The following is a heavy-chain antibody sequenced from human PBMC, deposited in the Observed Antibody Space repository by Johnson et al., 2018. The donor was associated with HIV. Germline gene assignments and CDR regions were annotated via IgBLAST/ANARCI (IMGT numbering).Heavy chain of an antibody. Sequence: VQLVESGGGVVQPGRSLRLSCAASGFTFNSYGMNWMRQAPGKGLEWVSHISSSGSTIYYADSLKGRFTISRDTAKKSMYLQMNSLRAEDTALYYCARVYVVSHSDFWSGYYNPFDIWGQGTMVTVSS. V-gene: IGHV3-48*04. J-gene: IGHJ3*02. CDR2: ISSSGSTI. CDR1: GFTFNSYG. D-gene: IGHD3-3*01. CDR3: ARVYVVSHSDFWSGYYNPFDI.